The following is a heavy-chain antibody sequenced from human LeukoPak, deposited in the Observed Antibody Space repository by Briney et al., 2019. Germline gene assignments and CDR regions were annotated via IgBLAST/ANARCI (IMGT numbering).Heavy chain of an antibody. D-gene: IGHD1-1*01. CDR1: GYSFTSYW. V-gene: IGHV5-51*01. CDR3: ARGLKARWLNDFRLDY. Sequence: GESLKISCKGSGYSFTSYWIGWVRQMPGKGLAWMGIIYPGDSDTRYSPSFQGQVTISADKSISTAYLQWSSLKASDTAMYYCARGLKARWLNDFRLDYWGQGTLVTVSS. J-gene: IGHJ4*02. CDR2: IYPGDSDT.